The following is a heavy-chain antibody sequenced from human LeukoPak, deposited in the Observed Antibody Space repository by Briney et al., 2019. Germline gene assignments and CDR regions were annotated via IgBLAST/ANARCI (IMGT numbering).Heavy chain of an antibody. CDR3: VRHGHSSGCFHP. D-gene: IGHD6-19*01. Sequence: SETLSLTCTVSGGSISSYYWSWIRQPPGKGLEWIGYIYYSGSTNYNPSLKSRVTISVDTSKNQFSLKLSSVTAADTAVYYCVRHGHSSGCFHPWGQGTLVTVSS. V-gene: IGHV4-59*08. CDR2: IYYSGST. CDR1: GGSISSYY. J-gene: IGHJ5*02.